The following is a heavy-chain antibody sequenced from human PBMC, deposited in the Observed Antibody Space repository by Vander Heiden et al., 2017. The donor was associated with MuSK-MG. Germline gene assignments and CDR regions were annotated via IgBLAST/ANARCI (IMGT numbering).Heavy chain of an antibody. Sequence: EVQLLGSGGGLVQPGGSLSLSCAASGFTFSRYAMSWGRQAPGKGLEWVSAMSSDGGSIYFADSVKGRFTISRDNSKNTQYLQMNGLRAEDTAVYYCAKSFRGHGDYHTFDYWGQGTLVTVSS. CDR3: AKSFRGHGDYHTFDY. V-gene: IGHV3-23*01. D-gene: IGHD4-17*01. CDR2: MSSDGGSI. CDR1: GFTFSRYA. J-gene: IGHJ4*02.